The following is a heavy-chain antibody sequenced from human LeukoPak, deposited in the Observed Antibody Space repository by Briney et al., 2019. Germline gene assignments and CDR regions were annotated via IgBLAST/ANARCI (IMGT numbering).Heavy chain of an antibody. V-gene: IGHV4-59*11. CDR3: ARGHCSSTSCYRNWFDP. CDR1: GGSISSHY. Sequence: PSETLSLTCTVSGGSISSHYWSWIRQPPGMGLEWIGYIYYSGSTNYNPSLNSRVTISVDTSKNQFSLKPTSMTAADTAVYYCARGHCSSTSCYRNWFDPWGQGTLVTVSS. J-gene: IGHJ5*02. D-gene: IGHD2-2*01. CDR2: IYYSGST.